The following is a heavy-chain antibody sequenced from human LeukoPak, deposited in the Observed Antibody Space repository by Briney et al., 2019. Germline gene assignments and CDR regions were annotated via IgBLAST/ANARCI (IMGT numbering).Heavy chain of an antibody. V-gene: IGHV3-21*01. CDR1: GFTFSSYS. D-gene: IGHD2-21*01. Sequence: GGSLRLSCAASGFTFSSYSMNWVRQAPGKGLEWVSSISSSSSYIYYADSVKGRFTISRDNAKNSLYLQMNSLRAEDTAVYYCARVRRRERYCRGDYYSATEVGYWGQGTLVTVSS. CDR3: ARVRRRERYCRGDYYSATEVGY. CDR2: ISSSSSYI. J-gene: IGHJ4*02.